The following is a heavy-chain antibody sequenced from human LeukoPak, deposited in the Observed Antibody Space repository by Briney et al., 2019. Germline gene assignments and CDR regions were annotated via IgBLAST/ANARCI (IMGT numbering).Heavy chain of an antibody. CDR2: IGTAGEI. CDR1: GFTFSSYD. V-gene: IGHV3-13*01. Sequence: PGGSLRLSCAASGFTFSSYDIHWVRQATGKGLEWFSGIGTAGEIYYPGSVKGRFTISRENAKNSLYLQMNSLRAEDTAVYYCARQNSGSLSGLDYWGQGTLVTVSS. CDR3: ARQNSGSLSGLDY. J-gene: IGHJ4*02. D-gene: IGHD3-22*01.